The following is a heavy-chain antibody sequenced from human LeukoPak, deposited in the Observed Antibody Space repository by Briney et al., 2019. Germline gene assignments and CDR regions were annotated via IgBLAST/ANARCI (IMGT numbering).Heavy chain of an antibody. CDR1: GFTXSSYG. Sequence: SLRLSCXASGFTXSSYGMHWVRQAPGKGLEWVAVISYDGSNKYYADSVKGRFTISRDNSKNTLYLQMNSLRAEDTAVYYCAKVHSSSGQDYWGQGTLVTVSS. J-gene: IGHJ4*02. V-gene: IGHV3-30*18. CDR2: ISYDGSNK. D-gene: IGHD6-6*01. CDR3: AKVHSSSGQDY.